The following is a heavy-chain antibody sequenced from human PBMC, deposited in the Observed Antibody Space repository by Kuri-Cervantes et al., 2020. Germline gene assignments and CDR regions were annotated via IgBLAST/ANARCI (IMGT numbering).Heavy chain of an antibody. V-gene: IGHV3-48*01. J-gene: IGHJ4*02. Sequence: GESLMISCAASGFTFSSYSMNWVRQAPGKGLEWVSYISSSSSTIYYADSVKGRFTISRDNAKNSLYLQMNSLRAEDTAVYYCARDANQYSSGWYGILDYWGQGTLVTVSS. D-gene: IGHD6-19*01. CDR1: GFTFSSYS. CDR2: ISSSSSTI. CDR3: ARDANQYSSGWYGILDY.